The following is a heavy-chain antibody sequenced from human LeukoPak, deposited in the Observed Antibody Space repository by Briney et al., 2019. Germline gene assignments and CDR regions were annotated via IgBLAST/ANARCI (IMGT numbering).Heavy chain of an antibody. V-gene: IGHV4-39*02. D-gene: IGHD3-10*01. CDR1: GGSITSSSYY. CDR3: ARGGGGIDY. CDR2: FSYSGST. Sequence: PSETLSLTCTVSGGSITSSSYYWGWIRQPPGKGLEWIGSFSYSGSTYYNPSLKSRVTISVDTSKSQFSLKLTSVTAADTAVYYCARGGGGIDYWGQGTLVTVSS. J-gene: IGHJ4*02.